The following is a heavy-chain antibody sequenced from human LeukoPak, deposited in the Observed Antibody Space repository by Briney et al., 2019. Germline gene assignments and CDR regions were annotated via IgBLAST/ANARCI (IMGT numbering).Heavy chain of an antibody. Sequence: PSETLSLTCTVSGGSISSGGYYWSWIRQHPGKGLEWIGYIYYSGSTNYNPSLKSRVTISVDTSKNQFSLKLSSVTAADTAVYYCARGVTILGWFDPWGQGTLVTVSS. V-gene: IGHV4-61*08. D-gene: IGHD3-3*01. J-gene: IGHJ5*02. CDR1: GGSISSGGYY. CDR2: IYYSGST. CDR3: ARGVTILGWFDP.